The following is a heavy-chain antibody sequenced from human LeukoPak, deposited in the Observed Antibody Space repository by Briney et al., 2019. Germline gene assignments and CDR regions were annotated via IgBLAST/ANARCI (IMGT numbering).Heavy chain of an antibody. D-gene: IGHD3-22*01. CDR3: ASYYYDSSGYYYDY. J-gene: IGHJ4*02. V-gene: IGHV1-2*02. CDR2: INPNSGGT. Sequence: ASVKVSCKASGYTFTGYYMHWVRQAPGQGLEWMGWINPNSGGTNYAQKFQGRVTMTRDTSISTAYMELSRLRSDDTAVYYRASYYYDSSGYYYDYWGQGTLVTVSS. CDR1: GYTFTGYY.